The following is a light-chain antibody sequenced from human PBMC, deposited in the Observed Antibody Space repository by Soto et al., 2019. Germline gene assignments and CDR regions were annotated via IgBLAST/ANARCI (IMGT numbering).Light chain of an antibody. V-gene: IGLV2-14*01. J-gene: IGLJ1*01. CDR3: NSYTTSNTRRIV. Sequence: QSVLTQPASVSGSPGQSITISCTGTSSDVGGYNYVSWYQQHPGKAPKFMIYDVSNRPSGVSTRFSGSKSGNTASLTISGLQAEDEADYYCNSYTTSNTRRIVVGTGTKVPVL. CDR2: DVS. CDR1: SSDVGGYNY.